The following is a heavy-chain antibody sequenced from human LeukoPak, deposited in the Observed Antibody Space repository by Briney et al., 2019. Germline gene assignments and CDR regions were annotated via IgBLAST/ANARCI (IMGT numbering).Heavy chain of an antibody. CDR1: GFNFSSNW. CDR3: ARDRPKITIFGVVHRQPGDY. Sequence: GGSLRLSCAASGFNFSSNWMHWVRHAPGQGLVWVSRIKGDGISTNYADSVKGRFTISRDIAKNTLYLQMNSLRDEDTAVYYCARDRPKITIFGVVHRQPGDYWGQGTLVTVSS. CDR2: IKGDGIST. V-gene: IGHV3-74*01. D-gene: IGHD3-3*01. J-gene: IGHJ4*02.